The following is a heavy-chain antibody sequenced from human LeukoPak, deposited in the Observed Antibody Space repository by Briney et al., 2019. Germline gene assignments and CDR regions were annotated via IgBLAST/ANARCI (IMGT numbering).Heavy chain of an antibody. CDR2: IVVATGDT. D-gene: IGHD2-2*01. CDR3: ATHVEVPAANYYGIDV. Sequence: ASVKVSCKASGFILIGSGVQWVRQVRGQRPEWIGWIVVATGDTNYAQRFQERVVITRDMSTSTVYMELSSLRSEDTAVYYCATHVEVPAANYYGIDVWGQGTTVTVSS. CDR1: GFILIGSG. J-gene: IGHJ6*02. V-gene: IGHV1-58*01.